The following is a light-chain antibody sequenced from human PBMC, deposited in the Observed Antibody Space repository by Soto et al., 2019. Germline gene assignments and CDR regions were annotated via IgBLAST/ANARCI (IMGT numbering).Light chain of an antibody. CDR3: QQHGISHIT. CDR2: GAP. J-gene: IGKJ5*01. CDR1: QSVSNNY. V-gene: IGKV3-20*01. Sequence: EIVLTQSPGTLSLSPGERATLSCRASQSVSNNYLAWYQQKPGQAPRLLIYGAPNRAAGIPDRFSGSGSGTDFTLTISRLEPEDFAVYYCQQHGISHITFGQGTLLEIK.